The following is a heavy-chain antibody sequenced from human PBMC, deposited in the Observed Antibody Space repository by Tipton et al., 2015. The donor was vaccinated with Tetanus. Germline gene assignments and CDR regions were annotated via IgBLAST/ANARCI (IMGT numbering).Heavy chain of an antibody. D-gene: IGHD6-19*01. V-gene: IGHV4-4*07. CDR3: ARAAGSSGWYWSPTSNYYYYGMDV. CDR1: GGSISSYY. J-gene: IGHJ6*02. CDR2: IYTSGST. Sequence: TLSLTCTVSGGSISSYYWSWIRQPAGKGLEWIGRIYTSGSTNYNPSLKSRVTMSVDTSKNQFSLKLSSVTAADTAVYYCARAAGSSGWYWSPTSNYYYYGMDVWGQGTTVTVSS.